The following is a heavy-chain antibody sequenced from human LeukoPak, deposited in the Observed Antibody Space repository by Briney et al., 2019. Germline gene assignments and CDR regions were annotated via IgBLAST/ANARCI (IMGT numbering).Heavy chain of an antibody. V-gene: IGHV4-39*01. CDR1: GGSISSSSYC. D-gene: IGHD2-21*02. J-gene: IGHJ4*02. CDR3: ARLLADCGGDCYYFDN. CDR2: SYYSGST. Sequence: SETLCLTCAVSGGSISSSSYCWGWIRQRPGKGLEWVGSSYYSGSTYYNPSLKSRVTISVDTSNNQFSLKLSSVTAADTAVYYCARLLADCGGDCYYFDNWGQRTLVTVSS.